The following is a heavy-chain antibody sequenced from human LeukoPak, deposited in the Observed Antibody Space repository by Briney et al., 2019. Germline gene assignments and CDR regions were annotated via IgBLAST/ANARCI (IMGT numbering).Heavy chain of an antibody. J-gene: IGHJ4*02. Sequence: PSETLSLTCTVSDGSISSSSYYWGWIRQPPGKGREWIGSIYYSGSAYYNPSLKGRVTISVDTSKNQFSLKLSSVTAADTAVYYCARHIPPPYYDILTGYSLFDYWGQGTLVTVSS. CDR3: ARHIPPPYYDILTGYSLFDY. V-gene: IGHV4-39*01. CDR1: DGSISSSSYY. CDR2: IYYSGSA. D-gene: IGHD3-9*01.